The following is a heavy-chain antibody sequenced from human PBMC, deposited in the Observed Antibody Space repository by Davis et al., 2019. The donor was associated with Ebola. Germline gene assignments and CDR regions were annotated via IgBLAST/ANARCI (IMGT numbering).Heavy chain of an antibody. V-gene: IGHV3-21*04. Sequence: GSLKISCAASGFTFSSYSMNWVRQAPGKGLEWVSSISSSSSYIYYADSVKGRFTISRDNAKNTLYLQMNSLRADDTAVYYCAKAGNLYESSAYYGYWGQGTLVTVSS. J-gene: IGHJ4*02. CDR3: AKAGNLYESSAYYGY. D-gene: IGHD3-22*01. CDR2: ISSSSSYI. CDR1: GFTFSSYS.